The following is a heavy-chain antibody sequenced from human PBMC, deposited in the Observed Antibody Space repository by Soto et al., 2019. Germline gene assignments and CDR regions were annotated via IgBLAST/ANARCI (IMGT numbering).Heavy chain of an antibody. CDR3: AKKHTPSAATVTKRLSWYFDL. CDR1: GFTFSSYG. J-gene: IGHJ2*01. CDR2: ISYDGSNK. D-gene: IGHD4-17*01. Sequence: QVQLVESGGGVVQPGRSLRLSCAASGFTFSSYGMHWVRQAPGKGLEWVAVISYDGSNKYYADSVKGRFTISRDNSKNTRDLQMNSRRAEDTAVYYCAKKHTPSAATVTKRLSWYFDLWGRGTLVTVSS. V-gene: IGHV3-30*18.